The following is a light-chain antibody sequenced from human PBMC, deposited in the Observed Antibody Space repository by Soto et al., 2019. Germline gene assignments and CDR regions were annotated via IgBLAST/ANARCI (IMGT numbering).Light chain of an antibody. J-gene: IGKJ4*01. CDR1: QSLSTY. CDR3: QQSFIAPLT. Sequence: DIQMTQSPSSLSASVGDRVTITCRASQSLSTYLNWYQQKPGKAPKLLIYAASSLQSGVPSRFSGSGSGTGFTLTISSLQPEDFATYYCQQSFIAPLTFGGGTKVELK. CDR2: AAS. V-gene: IGKV1-39*01.